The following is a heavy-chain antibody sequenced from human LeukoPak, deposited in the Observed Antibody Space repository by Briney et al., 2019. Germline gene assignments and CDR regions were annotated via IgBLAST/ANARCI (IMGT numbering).Heavy chain of an antibody. CDR2: INGSGDST. D-gene: IGHD1-14*01. CDR3: ARGTLNIPGEHGAFDY. CDR1: GFTFNNYA. J-gene: IGHJ4*02. Sequence: PGGSLRLSCAGSGFTFNNYAMSWVRQAPGKGLEWVSGINGSGDSTYYTDSVKGRFTLSRDNAKNSLYLQMNSLRAEDTAVYYCARGTLNIPGEHGAFDYWGQGTLVTVSS. V-gene: IGHV3-23*01.